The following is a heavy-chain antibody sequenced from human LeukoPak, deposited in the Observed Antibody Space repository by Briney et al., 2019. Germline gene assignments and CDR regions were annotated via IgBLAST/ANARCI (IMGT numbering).Heavy chain of an antibody. Sequence: PGGSLRLSCAASGFTFSSYSMNWVRQAPGKGLEWVSSISSSSSYIYYSDSVKGRFTISRDNAKNSLYLQMNSLRAEDTAVYYCVRAGSYSSARDDYWGQGTLVTVSS. D-gene: IGHD5-18*01. CDR3: VRAGSYSSARDDY. CDR1: GFTFSSYS. J-gene: IGHJ4*02. CDR2: ISSSSSYI. V-gene: IGHV3-21*01.